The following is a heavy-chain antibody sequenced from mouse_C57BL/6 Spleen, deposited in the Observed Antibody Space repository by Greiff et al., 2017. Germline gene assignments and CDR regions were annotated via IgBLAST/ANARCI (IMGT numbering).Heavy chain of an antibody. J-gene: IGHJ4*01. V-gene: IGHV1-72*01. Sequence: QVQLKQPGAELVKPGASVKLSCKASGYTFTSYWMHWVKQRPGRGLEWIGRIDPDSGGTKYNEKFKSKATLTVDKPSSTAYMQLSSLTSEDSAVYYCARKGDPYDMDYWGKGTSVTVSS. CDR3: ARKGDPYDMDY. D-gene: IGHD3-3*01. CDR1: GYTFTSYW. CDR2: IDPDSGGT.